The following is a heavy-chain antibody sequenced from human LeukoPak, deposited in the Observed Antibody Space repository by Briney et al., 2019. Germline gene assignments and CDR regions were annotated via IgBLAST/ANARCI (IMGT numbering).Heavy chain of an antibody. V-gene: IGHV3-48*01. CDR3: ARDYGDLPARVPYFDY. CDR2: INNSGSMI. Sequence: GGSLRLSCAASVLTFSSYSMNWVRHAPAQGLGWVLYINNSGSMIYYADSVKGRFTTFRDNDKNSLYLQMKSLSAEDTAIYYCARDYGDLPARVPYFDYWGQGTLVTVSS. D-gene: IGHD4-17*01. J-gene: IGHJ4*02. CDR1: VLTFSSYS.